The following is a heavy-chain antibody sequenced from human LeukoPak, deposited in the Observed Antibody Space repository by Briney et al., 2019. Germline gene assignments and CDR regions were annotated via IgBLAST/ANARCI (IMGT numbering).Heavy chain of an antibody. D-gene: IGHD3-3*01. Sequence: PGGSLRLSCAASGFTFSSYAMSWVRQAPGKGLEWVSAISGSGGSTYYADSVKGRFTISRDNSKNTLYLQMNSLRAEDTAVYYCAKDLDYDFWSGGFDPWGQGTLVTVSS. J-gene: IGHJ5*02. CDR3: AKDLDYDFWSGGFDP. V-gene: IGHV3-23*01. CDR1: GFTFSSYA. CDR2: ISGSGGST.